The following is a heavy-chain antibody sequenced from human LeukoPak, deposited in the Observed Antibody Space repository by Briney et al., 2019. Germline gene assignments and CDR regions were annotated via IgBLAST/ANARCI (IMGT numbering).Heavy chain of an antibody. D-gene: IGHD3-22*01. CDR3: ARYYYDSSGYYDGWFDP. J-gene: IGHJ5*02. CDR1: GYTFTSYD. Sequence: ASVKVSCKASGYTFTSYDINWVRQATGQGLEWMGWMNPNSGNTGYAQKFQGRVTMTRDTSISTAYMELSRLRSDDTAVYYCARYYYDSSGYYDGWFDPWGQGTLVTVSS. CDR2: MNPNSGNT. V-gene: IGHV1-8*01.